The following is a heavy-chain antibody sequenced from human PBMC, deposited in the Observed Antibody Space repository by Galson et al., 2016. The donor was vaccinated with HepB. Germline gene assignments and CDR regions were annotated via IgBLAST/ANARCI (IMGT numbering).Heavy chain of an antibody. CDR2: IIPILGIS. D-gene: IGHD6-6*01. Sequence: SCKASGGTFSSYSITWVRQGPGQGLEWMGGIIPILGISDYAQKFQDRVLITADKSTSTANMELGRLRTEDTAVYFCARGVKLTDAFDIWGQGTMVTVSS. CDR3: ARGVKLTDAFDI. V-gene: IGHV1-69*10. CDR1: GGTFSSYS. J-gene: IGHJ3*02.